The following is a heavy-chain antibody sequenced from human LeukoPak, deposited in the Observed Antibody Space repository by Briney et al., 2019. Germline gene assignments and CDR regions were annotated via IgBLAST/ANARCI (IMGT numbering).Heavy chain of an antibody. V-gene: IGHV3-15*01. CDR2: IKSKIDGGTI. J-gene: IGHJ5*02. CDR3: TAALPWFDP. D-gene: IGHD2-21*02. CDR1: GFTFSNAW. Sequence: GGSLRLSCTASGFTFSNAWMSWVRQAPGKGLEWVGRIKSKIDGGTIDYAGPVKGRFTISRDDSRNTVSLQMNSLKIEDTAVYYCTAALPWFDPWGQGTLVTVSS.